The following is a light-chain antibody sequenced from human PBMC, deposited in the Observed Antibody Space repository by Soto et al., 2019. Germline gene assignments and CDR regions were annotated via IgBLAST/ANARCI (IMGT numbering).Light chain of an antibody. CDR1: QSVSSY. V-gene: IGKV3-11*01. CDR3: QQRSNWPLT. Sequence: EIVLTQSPATLSLSPGERATLSCRASQSVSSYLAWYQQKPGQAPRLLIYDASNRATGIPARFSGSGSGTDCTLTISSLEPEDFAVYYCQQRSNWPLTFGGWTKVEIK. CDR2: DAS. J-gene: IGKJ4*01.